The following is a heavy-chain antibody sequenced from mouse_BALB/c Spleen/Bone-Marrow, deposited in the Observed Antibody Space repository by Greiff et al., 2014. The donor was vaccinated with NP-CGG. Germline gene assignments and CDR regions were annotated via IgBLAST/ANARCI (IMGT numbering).Heavy chain of an antibody. V-gene: IGHV14-3*02. J-gene: IGHJ4*01. Sequence: EVKLVESGAELVKPGASVKLSCTASDFNIKDTYMHWVKQRPEQGLEWIGRIDPANGNTKYDPKFQGKATKTADTSSNTAYLQLSSLTSEDTAVYYCARWEYYAMDYWGQGTSVTVSS. D-gene: IGHD4-1*01. CDR2: IDPANGNT. CDR3: ARWEYYAMDY. CDR1: DFNIKDTY.